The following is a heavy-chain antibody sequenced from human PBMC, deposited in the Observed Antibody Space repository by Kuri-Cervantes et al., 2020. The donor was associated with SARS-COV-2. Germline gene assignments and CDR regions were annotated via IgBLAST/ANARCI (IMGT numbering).Heavy chain of an antibody. CDR1: GFTFSSYA. Sequence: ETLSLTCAASGFTFSSYAMSWVRQAPGKGLEWVSAISGSGGITYYADSLKGRFTISRDNSKNTVYLQMRSLRGEDTAVYYCAKEGAYCGGDCYSLGFGYWGQGTLVTVSS. V-gene: IGHV3-23*01. J-gene: IGHJ4*02. CDR3: AKEGAYCGGDCYSLGFGY. CDR2: ISGSGGIT. D-gene: IGHD2-21*02.